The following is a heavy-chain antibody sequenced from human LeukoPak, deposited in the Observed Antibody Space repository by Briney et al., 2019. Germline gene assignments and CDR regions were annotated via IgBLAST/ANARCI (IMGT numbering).Heavy chain of an antibody. J-gene: IGHJ4*02. CDR1: GFTFSNYA. CDR2: ISASGGIT. Sequence: GGSLRLSCAVSGFTFSNYAMSWVRQAPGKGLKWVSGISASGGITSYVDSVKGRFTISRDNSKNTLDLQMNSLRVEDTAVYYCVKDVSYASGAYQGYLDYWGQGTLVTVSS. CDR3: VKDVSYASGAYQGYLDY. D-gene: IGHD3-10*01. V-gene: IGHV3-23*01.